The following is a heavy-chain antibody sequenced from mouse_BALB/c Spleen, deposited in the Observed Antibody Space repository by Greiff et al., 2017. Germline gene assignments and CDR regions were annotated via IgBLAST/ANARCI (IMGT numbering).Heavy chain of an antibody. CDR1: GYSFTSYW. V-gene: IGHV1S126*01. D-gene: IGHD2-4*01. J-gene: IGHJ2*01. CDR2: IDPSDSET. Sequence: QVQLQQSGPQLVRPGASVKISCKASGYSFTSYWMHWVKQRPGQGLEWIGMIDPSDSETRLNQKFKDKATLTVDKSSSTAYMQLSSPTSEDSAVYYCARPYYDYNFDYWGQGTTLTVSS. CDR3: ARPYYDYNFDY.